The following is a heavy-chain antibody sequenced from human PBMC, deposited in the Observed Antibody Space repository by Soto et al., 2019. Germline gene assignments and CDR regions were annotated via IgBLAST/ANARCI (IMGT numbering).Heavy chain of an antibody. Sequence: QVQLRQWGAGLLKPSETLSLTCAVFGGSFSDYYWTWIRQPPGKGLVWIGEINHSGTTSYNPSLKCRLTISVDTSNNQFSLKLSSVTAADTAVYYCARKPIYHFFAGYYSVDYWGQGTLGTVSS. CDR1: GGSFSDYY. D-gene: IGHD3-9*01. J-gene: IGHJ4*02. V-gene: IGHV4-34*01. CDR2: INHSGTT. CDR3: ARKPIYHFFAGYYSVDY.